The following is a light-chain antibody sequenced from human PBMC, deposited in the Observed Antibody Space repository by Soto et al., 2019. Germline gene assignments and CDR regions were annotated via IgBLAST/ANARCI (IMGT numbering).Light chain of an antibody. V-gene: IGLV1-40*01. CDR2: ANR. CDR1: SSSIGGGYD. CDR3: ATWDGSLNGPV. J-gene: IGLJ3*02. Sequence: QSVLTQPPSVSGAPGQRVTISCTGSSSSIGGGYDVHWYQQIPGRAPKLLIYANRNRPSGVPDRFSGSKSGTSASLAITGLQTEDEADYYCATWDGSLNGPVFGGGTKLTVL.